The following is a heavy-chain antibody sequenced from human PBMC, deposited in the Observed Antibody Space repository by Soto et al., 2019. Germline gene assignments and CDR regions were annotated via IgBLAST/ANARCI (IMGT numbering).Heavy chain of an antibody. J-gene: IGHJ4*02. D-gene: IGHD3-3*01. CDR2: ISSSGSTI. V-gene: IGHV3-11*01. Sequence: QVQLVESGGGLVKPGESLRLSCAASGFTFSDHYVTWIRQAPGKGLEWVSYISSSGSTIYYADSVKGRFTISRDNAENSLYLQMNSRRAEERAVYYCARVGDMTYKDWGQGPLVTVSS. CDR3: ARVGDMTYKD. CDR1: GFTFSDHY.